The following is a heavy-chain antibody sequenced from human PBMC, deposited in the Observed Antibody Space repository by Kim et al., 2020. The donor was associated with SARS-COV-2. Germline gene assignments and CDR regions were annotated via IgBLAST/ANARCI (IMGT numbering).Heavy chain of an antibody. V-gene: IGHV6-1*01. Sequence: VSVKSRITINPDTSKNQFSLQLNSVTPEDTAVYYCARGLGTGAVAAFFDYWGQGTLVTVSS. D-gene: IGHD6-19*01. J-gene: IGHJ4*02. CDR3: ARGLGTGAVAAFFDY.